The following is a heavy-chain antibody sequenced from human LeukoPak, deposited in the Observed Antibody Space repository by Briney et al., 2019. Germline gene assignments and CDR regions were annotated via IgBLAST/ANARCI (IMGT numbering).Heavy chain of an antibody. J-gene: IGHJ6*02. CDR1: GFTSGTYD. D-gene: IGHD1-1*01. CDR2: IGTADDT. Sequence: GGSLRLSCAASGFTSGTYDMHWVRQVTGEGLEWVSSIGTADDTYYPDSMKGRFTISRDNAKNSLYLQMNSLRAEDTAVYYCARDWQLYGMDVWGQGTTVTVSS. V-gene: IGHV3-13*01. CDR3: ARDWQLYGMDV.